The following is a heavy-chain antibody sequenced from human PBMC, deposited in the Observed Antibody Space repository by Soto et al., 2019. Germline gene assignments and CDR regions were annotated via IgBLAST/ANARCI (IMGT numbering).Heavy chain of an antibody. CDR2: ISYDGSNK. Sequence: GGSLRLSCAASGFTFSSYAMHWVRQAPGKGLEWVAVISYDGSNKYYADSVKGRFTISRDNSKNTLYLQMNSLRAEDTAVYYCARGGAYSSGWYDYFDYWGQGTLVTVSS. J-gene: IGHJ4*02. CDR3: ARGGAYSSGWYDYFDY. D-gene: IGHD6-19*01. V-gene: IGHV3-30-3*01. CDR1: GFTFSSYA.